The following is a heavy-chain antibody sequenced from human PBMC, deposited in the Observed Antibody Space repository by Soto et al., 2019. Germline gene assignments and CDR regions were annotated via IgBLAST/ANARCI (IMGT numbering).Heavy chain of an antibody. CDR3: ASLATTVCELDS. J-gene: IGHJ4*02. Sequence: SETLSLTCVVSGGSISSSSWWSWVRQPSERVLEVIGDIHHSGSTDYNPSLKSRVTISVDKSKNQFYLKLSSVTAAETAVYHCASLATTVCELDSWGPGTLVTVSS. D-gene: IGHD4-4*01. CDR1: GGSISSSSW. V-gene: IGHV4-4*02. CDR2: IHHSGST.